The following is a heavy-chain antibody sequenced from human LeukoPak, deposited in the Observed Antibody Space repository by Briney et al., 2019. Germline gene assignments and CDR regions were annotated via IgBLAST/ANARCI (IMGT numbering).Heavy chain of an antibody. CDR2: ISSSHNTI. CDR1: GFTFSSHN. Sequence: GGSLRLSCVASGFTFSSHNMNWVRQAPGKGLEWVSYISSSHNTIYYRDSVQGRFIISRDNAKNSLSLQMNSLRAEDSGIYYCARATSDSSGYPVSDYWGQGTLVTVSS. D-gene: IGHD3-22*01. V-gene: IGHV3-48*03. J-gene: IGHJ4*02. CDR3: ARATSDSSGYPVSDY.